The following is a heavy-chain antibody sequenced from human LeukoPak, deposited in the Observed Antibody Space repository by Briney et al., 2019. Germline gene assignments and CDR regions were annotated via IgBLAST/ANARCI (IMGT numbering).Heavy chain of an antibody. Sequence: PETLSLTCAVSGYSISSGYYWGWIRQPPGRGLEWIGSIYHSGSTYYNPSLKSRVTISVDTSKNQFSLKLSSVTAADTAVYYCAREVTDCSSTSCQQYFDYWGQGTLVTVSS. CDR2: IYHSGST. V-gene: IGHV4-38-2*02. CDR3: AREVTDCSSTSCQQYFDY. D-gene: IGHD2-2*01. J-gene: IGHJ4*02. CDR1: GYSISSGYY.